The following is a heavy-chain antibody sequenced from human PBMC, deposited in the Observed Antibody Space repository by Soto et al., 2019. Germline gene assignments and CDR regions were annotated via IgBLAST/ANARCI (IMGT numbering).Heavy chain of an antibody. Sequence: SETLSLTCAVYGGSFSGYYWSWIRQPPGKGLEWIGEINHSGSTNYNPSLKSRVTISVDTSKNQFSLKLGSVTAADTAVYYCARGGPRITGYDSSGRDPWRAFDIWGQGTMVTVSS. CDR3: ARGGPRITGYDSSGRDPWRAFDI. J-gene: IGHJ3*02. V-gene: IGHV4-34*01. D-gene: IGHD3-22*01. CDR1: GGSFSGYY. CDR2: INHSGST.